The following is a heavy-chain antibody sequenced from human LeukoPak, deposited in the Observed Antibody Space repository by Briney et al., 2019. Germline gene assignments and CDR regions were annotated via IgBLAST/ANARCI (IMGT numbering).Heavy chain of an antibody. Sequence: SETLSLTCAVSGASISGYYWSWIRQPAGKGLEWIGRIYTSGSTNYNPSLKSRVTMSVDTSKNQFSLKLSSVTAADTAVYYCARAETDHYYFDYLGQGIQVTVSS. D-gene: IGHD3-10*01. J-gene: IGHJ4*02. CDR3: ARAETDHYYFDY. V-gene: IGHV4-4*07. CDR2: IYTSGST. CDR1: GASISGYY.